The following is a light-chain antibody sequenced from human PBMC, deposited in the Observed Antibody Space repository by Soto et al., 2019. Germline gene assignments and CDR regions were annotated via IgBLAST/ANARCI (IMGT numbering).Light chain of an antibody. J-gene: IGKJ5*01. CDR2: GAS. Sequence: EIVMTQSPATLSVSPGERATLSCRASQSVSSNLAWYQQKPGQAPRLLIYGASTRATGIPARFSGSGSGTEFTVTITSLHSEDIAVYYRLQHHNYLITFGQGTRLEIQ. CDR1: QSVSSN. CDR3: LQHHNYLIT. V-gene: IGKV3-15*01.